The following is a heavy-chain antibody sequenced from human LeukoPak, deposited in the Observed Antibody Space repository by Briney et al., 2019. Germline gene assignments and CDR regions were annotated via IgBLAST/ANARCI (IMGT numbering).Heavy chain of an antibody. J-gene: IGHJ6*03. V-gene: IGHV3-30*02. CDR3: AKVGEIRHTAMATDRDMDV. CDR2: IRYDGSNK. D-gene: IGHD5-18*01. CDR1: GFTFSSYG. Sequence: GGSLRLSCAASGFTFSSYGMHWVRQAPGKGLEWVAFIRYDGSNKYYADSVKGRFTISRDNSKNTLYLQMNSLRAEDTAVYYCAKVGEIRHTAMATDRDMDVWGKGTTVTVSS.